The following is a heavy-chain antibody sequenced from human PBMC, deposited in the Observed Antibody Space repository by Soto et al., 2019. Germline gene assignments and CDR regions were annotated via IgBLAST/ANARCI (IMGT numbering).Heavy chain of an antibody. D-gene: IGHD3-10*01. CDR3: ARWFTYGNFDYFDY. V-gene: IGHV3-74*01. Sequence: EVQLVESGGGLVQTGGSLRLSCAASGFTFSSYWMHWFRQAPGKGLVWVLRINSGGGTTTYADSVKGRFTISRDNAKNTLYLQMNGLRAEDTAVYYCARWFTYGNFDYFDYWGQGTQVTVSS. J-gene: IGHJ4*02. CDR1: GFTFSSYW. CDR2: INSGGGTT.